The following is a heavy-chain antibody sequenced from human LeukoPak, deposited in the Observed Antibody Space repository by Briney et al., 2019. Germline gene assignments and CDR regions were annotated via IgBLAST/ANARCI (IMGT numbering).Heavy chain of an antibody. V-gene: IGHV1-46*01. Sequence: AASVKVSCKASGYTFTSYHMHWVRQAPGQGLEWMGIINPSGGTTNYAQKFRGRVTMTRDMSTSTVYMELSSLRSEDTAVYYCAIGAIAAAGHYYYMDVWGKGTTVTISS. D-gene: IGHD6-13*01. CDR2: INPSGGTT. CDR3: AIGAIAAAGHYYYMDV. J-gene: IGHJ6*03. CDR1: GYTFTSYH.